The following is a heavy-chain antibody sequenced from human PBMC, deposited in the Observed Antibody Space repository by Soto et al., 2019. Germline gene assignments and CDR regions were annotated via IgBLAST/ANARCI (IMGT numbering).Heavy chain of an antibody. CDR2: VYFSGNT. D-gene: IGHD1-26*01. Sequence: QVQLQESGPGLVKPSGTLSLTCNVSGDSISSYYWNWIRQPPGQGLEWIGYVYFSGNTKYNTSLESRVKISVDTSTNQFSLKLTSVTAADTAAYYCARDAGIVGAYYFDYWGRGILVTVSS. CDR1: GDSISSYY. J-gene: IGHJ4*02. V-gene: IGHV4-59*01. CDR3: ARDAGIVGAYYFDY.